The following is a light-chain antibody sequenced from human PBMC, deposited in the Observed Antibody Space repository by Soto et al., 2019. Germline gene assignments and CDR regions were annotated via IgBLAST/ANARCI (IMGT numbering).Light chain of an antibody. CDR2: TVS. V-gene: IGKV2-40*01. J-gene: IGKJ2*01. CDR3: MQLIEFPYT. Sequence: DIVMTQTPLSLPVTPGEPASISCRSSQSLLDSDDGNTYLDWYLQKPGQSPQLLISTVSYRASVVPDRISGSGSGTDFTLKISLVEAEDVGVYYCMQLIEFPYTFVQGTKLEIK. CDR1: QSLLDSDDGNTY.